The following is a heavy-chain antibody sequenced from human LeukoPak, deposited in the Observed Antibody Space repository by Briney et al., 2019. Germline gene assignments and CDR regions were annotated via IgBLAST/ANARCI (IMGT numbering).Heavy chain of an antibody. CDR1: GGSISSYY. Sequence: SETLSLTCTVSGGSISSYYWSWIRQPPGKGLEWIGYIYYSGSTNYNPSLKSRATISVDTSKDQFSLKLSSVTAADTAVYYCARQNLHYYDSSGYGAFDIWGQGTMVTVSS. CDR2: IYYSGST. CDR3: ARQNLHYYDSSGYGAFDI. V-gene: IGHV4-59*08. J-gene: IGHJ3*02. D-gene: IGHD3-22*01.